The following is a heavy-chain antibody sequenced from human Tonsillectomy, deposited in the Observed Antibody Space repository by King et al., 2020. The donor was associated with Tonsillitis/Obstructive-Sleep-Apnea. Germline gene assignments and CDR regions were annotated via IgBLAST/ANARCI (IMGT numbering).Heavy chain of an antibody. CDR3: ARGAPDKIVATIGFFDY. D-gene: IGHD5-12*01. J-gene: IGHJ4*02. V-gene: IGHV3-21*01. CDR2: ISSSSSYI. Sequence: VQLVESGGGLVKPGGSLRLSCAASGFTFSSYSMNWVRQAPGKGLEWVSSISSSSSYIYYADSVKGRFTISRDNAKNSLYLQMNSLRAEDTAVYYCARGAPDKIVATIGFFDYWGQGTLVTVSS. CDR1: GFTFSSYS.